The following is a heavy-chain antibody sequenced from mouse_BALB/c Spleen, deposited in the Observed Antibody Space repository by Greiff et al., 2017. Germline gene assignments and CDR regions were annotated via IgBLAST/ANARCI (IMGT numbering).Heavy chain of an antibody. CDR2: IWAGGST. CDR1: GFSLTSYG. Sequence: QVQLKESGPGLVAPSQSLSITCTVSGFSLTSYGVHWVRQPPGKGLEWLGVIWAGGSTNYNSALMSRLSISKDNSKSQVFLKMNSLQTDDTAMYYCARDQRYDESWFAYWGQGTLVTVSA. J-gene: IGHJ3*01. V-gene: IGHV2-9*02. D-gene: IGHD2-14*01. CDR3: ARDQRYDESWFAY.